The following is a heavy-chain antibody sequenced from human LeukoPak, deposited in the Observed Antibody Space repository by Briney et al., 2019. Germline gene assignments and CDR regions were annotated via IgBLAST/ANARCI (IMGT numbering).Heavy chain of an antibody. CDR2: VSGSGDST. D-gene: IGHD6-13*01. V-gene: IGHV3-23*01. Sequence: GSLRLSCAASGFTFSSYAMSWVRQAPGKGLEWVSAVSGSGDSTHNADSVKGRFTISRDNSKNTVYLQMNSLRAEDTAVYYCAKDIAVAGIWYFDYWGQGTPVTVSS. J-gene: IGHJ4*02. CDR3: AKDIAVAGIWYFDY. CDR1: GFTFSSYA.